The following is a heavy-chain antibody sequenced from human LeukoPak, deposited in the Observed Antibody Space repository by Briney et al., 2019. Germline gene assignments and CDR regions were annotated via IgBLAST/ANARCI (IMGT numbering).Heavy chain of an antibody. CDR1: GYTFTSYA. Sequence: ASVKVSCKASGYTFTSYAMHWVRQAPGQRLEWMGWISAYNGNTNYAQKLQGRVTMTTDTSTSTAYMELRSLRSDDTAVYYCARSPPDYDYVWGSYWAIWGQGTMVTVSS. CDR2: ISAYNGNT. V-gene: IGHV1-18*01. CDR3: ARSPPDYDYVWGSYWAI. D-gene: IGHD3-16*01. J-gene: IGHJ3*02.